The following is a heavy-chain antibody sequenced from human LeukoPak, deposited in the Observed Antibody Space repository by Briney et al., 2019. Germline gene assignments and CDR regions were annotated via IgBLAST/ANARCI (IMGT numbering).Heavy chain of an antibody. CDR3: AKDFTIFGVAPVWFDP. V-gene: IGHV3-30*18. D-gene: IGHD3-3*01. Sequence: PGGSLRLSCAASGFTFSSYGMHWVRQAPGKGLEWVAVISYDGSNKYYADSVKGRFTISRDISKNTLYLQMNSLRAEDTAVYYCAKDFTIFGVAPVWFDPWGQGTLVTVSS. CDR1: GFTFSSYG. J-gene: IGHJ5*02. CDR2: ISYDGSNK.